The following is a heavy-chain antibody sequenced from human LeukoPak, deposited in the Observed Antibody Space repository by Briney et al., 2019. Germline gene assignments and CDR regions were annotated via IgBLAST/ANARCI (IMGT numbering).Heavy chain of an antibody. J-gene: IGHJ6*02. CDR2: INSDGSST. Sequence: GGSLRLSCAASGFTFSSYWMHWVRQAPGKGLVWVSRINSDGSSTSYADSVKGRFTISRDNAKNTLYLQMNSLRAEDTAVYYCAREWLQFFTDGMDVWGQGTTVTVSS. D-gene: IGHD5-12*01. CDR1: GFTFSSYW. V-gene: IGHV3-74*01. CDR3: AREWLQFFTDGMDV.